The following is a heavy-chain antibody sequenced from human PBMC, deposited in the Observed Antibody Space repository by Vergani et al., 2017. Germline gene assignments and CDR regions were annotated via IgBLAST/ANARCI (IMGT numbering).Heavy chain of an antibody. CDR2: IIPILGIA. Sequence: QVQLVQSGAEVKKPGSSVKVSCKASGGTFSSYTISWVRQAPGQGLEWVGRIIPILGIANYAQKFQGRVTITADKSTSTAYMELSSLRSEDTAVYYCARVRYYDSSGYYYADAFDIWGQGTMVTVSS. D-gene: IGHD3-22*01. CDR3: ARVRYYDSSGYYYADAFDI. J-gene: IGHJ3*02. CDR1: GGTFSSYT. V-gene: IGHV1-69*02.